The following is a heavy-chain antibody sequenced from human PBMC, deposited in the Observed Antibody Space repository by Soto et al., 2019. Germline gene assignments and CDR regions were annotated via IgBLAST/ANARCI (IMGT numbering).Heavy chain of an antibody. D-gene: IGHD6-13*01. CDR2: IYPGDSDT. Sequence: PGESLKISCKGSGYSFTNYWIGWVRQMPGKGLEWMGIIYPGDSDTRYSPSFQGQVTISADKSISTAYLQWSSLKASDTAMYYCARFPASPRRSSSFYLNYYGMDVWGQGTTVTVS. J-gene: IGHJ6*02. V-gene: IGHV5-51*01. CDR3: ARFPASPRRSSSFYLNYYGMDV. CDR1: GYSFTNYW.